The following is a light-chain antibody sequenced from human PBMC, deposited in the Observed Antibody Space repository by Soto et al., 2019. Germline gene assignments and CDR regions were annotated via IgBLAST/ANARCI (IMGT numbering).Light chain of an antibody. CDR1: SGHSSYA. V-gene: IGLV4-69*01. CDR3: QAWGTSAV. Sequence: QSVLTQSPSASASLGASVKLTCTLSSGHSSYAIAWYQQQPEKGPRFLMKVKSDGSHNKGDGIPDRFSGSSSGAERHLTISSLQSEDEGDYYCQAWGTSAVFGGGTKLTVL. J-gene: IGLJ7*01. CDR2: VKSDGSH.